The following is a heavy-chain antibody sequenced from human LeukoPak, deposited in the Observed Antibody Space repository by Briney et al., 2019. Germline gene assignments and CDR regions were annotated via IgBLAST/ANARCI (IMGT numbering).Heavy chain of an antibody. CDR2: ISGSGGAT. CDR1: GFTFSSYA. Sequence: PGGSLRLSCAASGFTFSSYAMSGVRQAPGKGLERVSNISGSGGATYYADSVKGRFTISRDNSKYTLYLQMNSLRAEDTAVYYCVKGGSYSDYYFDYWGQGTLVTVSS. CDR3: VKGGSYSDYYFDY. D-gene: IGHD5-12*01. J-gene: IGHJ4*02. V-gene: IGHV3-23*01.